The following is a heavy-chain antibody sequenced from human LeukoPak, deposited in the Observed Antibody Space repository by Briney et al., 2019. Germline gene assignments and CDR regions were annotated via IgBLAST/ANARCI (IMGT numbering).Heavy chain of an antibody. CDR3: ARENMVRGVIGY. CDR2: INHSGST. V-gene: IGHV4-34*01. Sequence: SETLSLTCAVYGGSFSGYYWSWIRQPLGKGLEWIGEINHSGSTNYNPSLKSRVTISVDTSKNQFSLKLSSVTAADTAVYYCARENMVRGVIGYWGQRTLVTVSS. J-gene: IGHJ4*02. D-gene: IGHD3-10*01. CDR1: GGSFSGYY.